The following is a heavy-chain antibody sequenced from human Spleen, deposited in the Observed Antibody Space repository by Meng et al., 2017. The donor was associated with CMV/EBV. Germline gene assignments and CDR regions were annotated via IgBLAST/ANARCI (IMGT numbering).Heavy chain of an antibody. Sequence: GESLKISCAASGFTVSSNYMSWVRQAPGKGLEWVSVIYSGGSSTYYADSVKGRFTISRDNSKNTLYLQMNSLRAEDTAVYYCAKILGIAPYYYYGMDVWGQGTTVTVSS. CDR2: IYSGGSST. CDR1: GFTVSSNY. D-gene: IGHD2-21*01. J-gene: IGHJ6*02. CDR3: AKILGIAPYYYYGMDV. V-gene: IGHV3-23*03.